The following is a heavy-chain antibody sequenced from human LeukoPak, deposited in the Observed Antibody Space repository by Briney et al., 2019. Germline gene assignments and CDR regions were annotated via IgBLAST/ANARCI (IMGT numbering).Heavy chain of an antibody. D-gene: IGHD3-10*01. CDR1: GGSISSYY. Sequence: PSETLSLTCTVSGGSISSYYWSWIRQPPGKGLEWIGYIYYSGSTNYNPSLKSRVTISVDTSKNQFSLKLSSVTAADTAVYYCACLNYYGSGSYYDYWGQGTLVTVSS. CDR2: IYYSGST. V-gene: IGHV4-59*01. J-gene: IGHJ4*02. CDR3: ACLNYYGSGSYYDY.